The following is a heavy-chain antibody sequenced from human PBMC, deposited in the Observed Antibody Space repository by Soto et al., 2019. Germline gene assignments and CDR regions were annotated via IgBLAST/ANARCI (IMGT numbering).Heavy chain of an antibody. CDR1: GGSISSGGYY. Sequence: SETLSLTCTVSGGSISSGGYYWSWIRQHPGKGLEWIGYIYYSGITYYNPSLKSRVTISVYTSKNQFSLKLSSVTAADTAVYYCARDSTVTTPFFDYWGQGTLVTVSS. V-gene: IGHV4-31*03. CDR2: IYYSGIT. D-gene: IGHD4-4*01. CDR3: ARDSTVTTPFFDY. J-gene: IGHJ4*02.